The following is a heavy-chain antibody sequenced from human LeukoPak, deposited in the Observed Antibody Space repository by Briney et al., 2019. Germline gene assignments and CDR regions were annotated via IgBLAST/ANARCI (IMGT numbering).Heavy chain of an antibody. CDR1: GFTVSSNY. CDR3: ARASTPRAYYDFWSGYPYYYYGMDV. CDR2: IYSCGST. V-gene: IGHV3-66*03. J-gene: IGHJ6*02. D-gene: IGHD3-3*01. Sequence: GGSLRLSCAASGFTVSSNYMSWVRQAPGKGLEWVSVIYSCGSTYYADSVKGRFTISRDNSKNTLYLQMNSLRAEDTAVYYCARASTPRAYYDFWSGYPYYYYGMDVWGQGTTVTVSS.